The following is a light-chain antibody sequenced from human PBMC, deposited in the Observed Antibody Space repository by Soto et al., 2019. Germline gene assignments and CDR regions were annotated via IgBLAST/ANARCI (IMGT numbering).Light chain of an antibody. J-gene: IGLJ2*01. CDR2: EGS. CDR3: SSYAGSTTFVV. CDR1: SSDIGSYNF. V-gene: IGLV2-23*03. Sequence: QSALTQPASVSGSPGQSITISCTGTSSDIGSYNFVSWYQQHPGKAPKLMIYEGSKRPSGVSNRFSGSKSGNTASLTISGLQAEDEAEYYCSSYAGSTTFVVFGGGTQLTVL.